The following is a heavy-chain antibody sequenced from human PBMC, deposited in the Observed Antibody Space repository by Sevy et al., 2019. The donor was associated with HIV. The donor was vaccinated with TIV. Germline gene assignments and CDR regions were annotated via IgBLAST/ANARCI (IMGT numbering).Heavy chain of an antibody. CDR2: ISYDGRKTK. J-gene: IGHJ4*02. CDR3: ARDRGEILSSAFDY. D-gene: IGHD3-16*01. CDR1: GFSFSDHR. V-gene: IGHV3-30*03. Sequence: GGSLRLSCVGSGFSFSDHRMHWVRQAPGKGLEWMAVISYDGRKTKYKGDSVKGRFTISRDNSKNTQYLQKKSLRAEDTAIYYCARDRGEILSSAFDYWGQGTLVTVSS.